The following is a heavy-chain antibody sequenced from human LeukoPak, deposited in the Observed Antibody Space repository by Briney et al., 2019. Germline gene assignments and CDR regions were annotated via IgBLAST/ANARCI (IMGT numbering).Heavy chain of an antibody. J-gene: IGHJ6*02. CDR3: AKVQSDLRFSLGYYYYGMDV. Sequence: ETLSLTCTVSGGSISSSSYYWGWVRQAPGKGLEWVSAISGSGGSTYYADSVKGRFTISRDNSKNTLYLQMNSLRAEDTAVYYCAKVQSDLRFSLGYYYYGMDVWGQGTTVTVSS. CDR1: GGSISSSSYY. V-gene: IGHV3-23*01. CDR2: ISGSGGST. D-gene: IGHD3-3*01.